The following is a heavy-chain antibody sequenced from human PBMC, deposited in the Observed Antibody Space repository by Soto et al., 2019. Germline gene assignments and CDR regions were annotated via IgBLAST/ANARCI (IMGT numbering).Heavy chain of an antibody. Sequence: GGSLRLSCAASGFTFSSYAMSWVRQAPGKGLEWVSAISGSGGSTYYADSVKGRFTISRDNSKNTLYLQMNSLRAEDTAVYYCAKAGRGGVVVAATLYYYYMDVWGKGTTVTVSS. CDR2: ISGSGGST. J-gene: IGHJ6*03. CDR1: GFTFSSYA. V-gene: IGHV3-23*01. D-gene: IGHD2-15*01. CDR3: AKAGRGGVVVAATLYYYYMDV.